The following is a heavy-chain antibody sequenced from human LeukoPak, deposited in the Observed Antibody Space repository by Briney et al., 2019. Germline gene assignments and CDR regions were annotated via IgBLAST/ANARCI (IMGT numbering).Heavy chain of an antibody. Sequence: GGSLRLSCAASGFTFSGYAMSWVRQAPGKGLEWVSTLSGGSRGTYYAESVKGRFTISRDNSKNTLYLQINSLRAEDTAVYCCAKDTPLIEYSSAWSRNSFDYWGQGTLVTVSS. D-gene: IGHD6-19*01. CDR2: LSGGSRGT. J-gene: IGHJ4*02. V-gene: IGHV3-23*01. CDR1: GFTFSGYA. CDR3: AKDTPLIEYSSAWSRNSFDY.